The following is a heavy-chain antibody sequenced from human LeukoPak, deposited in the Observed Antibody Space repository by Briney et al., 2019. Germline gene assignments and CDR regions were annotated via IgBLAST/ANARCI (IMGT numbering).Heavy chain of an antibody. CDR1: GFTFSNYA. V-gene: IGHV3-23*01. Sequence: GGSLRLSCAASGFTFSNYAMSWVRQAPGKGLEWVSAVSGSGGNTYYADSVKGRFTISRDDSKNTLYLRMNSPRAEDTAVYYCAKRGGTTVTTLSDYWGQGTLVTVSS. CDR2: VSGSGGNT. J-gene: IGHJ4*02. D-gene: IGHD4-17*01. CDR3: AKRGGTTVTTLSDY.